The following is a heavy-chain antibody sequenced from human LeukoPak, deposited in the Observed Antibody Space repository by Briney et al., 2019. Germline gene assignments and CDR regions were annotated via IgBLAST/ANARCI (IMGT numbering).Heavy chain of an antibody. V-gene: IGHV4-59*08. CDR1: GGSISSYY. CDR3: ARSYGSGSFPFDY. J-gene: IGHJ4*02. CDR2: IYYSGST. D-gene: IGHD3-10*01. Sequence: PSETLSLTCTVSGGSISSYYWSWIRQPPGKGLEWIGYIYYSGSTNYNPSLKSRVTISADTSKNQFSLKLSSVTAADTAVYYCARSYGSGSFPFDYWGQGTLVTVSS.